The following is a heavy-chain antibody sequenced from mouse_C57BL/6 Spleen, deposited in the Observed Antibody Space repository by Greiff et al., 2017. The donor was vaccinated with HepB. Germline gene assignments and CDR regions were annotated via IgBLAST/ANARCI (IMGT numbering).Heavy chain of an antibody. J-gene: IGHJ1*03. CDR1: GYSITSGYY. V-gene: IGHV3-6*01. CDR3: ARENYGSSDWYFDV. Sequence: EVQLQESGPGLVKPSQSLSLTCSVTGYSITSGYYWNWIRQFPGNKLEWMGYISYDGSNNYNPSLKNRISITRDTSKNQFFLKLNSVTTEDTATYYCARENYGSSDWYFDVWGTGTTVTVSS. D-gene: IGHD1-1*01. CDR2: ISYDGSN.